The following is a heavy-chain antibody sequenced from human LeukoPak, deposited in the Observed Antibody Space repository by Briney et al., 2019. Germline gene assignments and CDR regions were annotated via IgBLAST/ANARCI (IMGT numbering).Heavy chain of an antibody. D-gene: IGHD3-16*01. CDR1: GFIFSSSW. J-gene: IGHJ4*02. V-gene: IGHV3-7*01. CDR3: AKYGEGGVTVLDS. Sequence: GGSLRLSCAASGFIFSSSWMNWVRQAPGRGLEWVAGIKEDGSLKYYMESVEGRFTISRDNAKKSLYLQMNSLRAEDTAVYYCAKYGEGGVTVLDSWGQGTLVTVSS. CDR2: IKEDGSLK.